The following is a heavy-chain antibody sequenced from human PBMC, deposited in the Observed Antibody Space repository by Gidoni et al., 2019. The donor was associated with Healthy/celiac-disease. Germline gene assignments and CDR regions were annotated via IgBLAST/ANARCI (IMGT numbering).Heavy chain of an antibody. V-gene: IGHV3-23*01. Sequence: EVQLLESGGGLVQPGGSLRLSCAASGFTFSSYAMSWVRQAPGKGLEWVSAISGSGGSTYYADSVKGRFTISRDNSKNTLYLQMNSLRAEDTAVYYCAKVGGVRIPAALVRAFDIWGQGTMVTVSS. CDR2: ISGSGGST. CDR1: GFTFSSYA. CDR3: AKVGGVRIPAALVRAFDI. J-gene: IGHJ3*02. D-gene: IGHD2-2*01.